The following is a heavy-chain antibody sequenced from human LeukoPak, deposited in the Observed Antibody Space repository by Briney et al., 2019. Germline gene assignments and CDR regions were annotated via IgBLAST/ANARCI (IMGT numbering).Heavy chain of an antibody. Sequence: ASVKVSCKASGYTFTSYGISWVRQAPGQGLEWMGWISAYNGNTNYAQKLQGRVTMTTDTSTSTAYMELRSLRSDDTAVYYCARDPDYCSSTSCYLYYWGQGTLVTVSS. CDR2: ISAYNGNT. J-gene: IGHJ4*02. CDR1: GYTFTSYG. D-gene: IGHD2-2*01. CDR3: ARDPDYCSSTSCYLYY. V-gene: IGHV1-18*01.